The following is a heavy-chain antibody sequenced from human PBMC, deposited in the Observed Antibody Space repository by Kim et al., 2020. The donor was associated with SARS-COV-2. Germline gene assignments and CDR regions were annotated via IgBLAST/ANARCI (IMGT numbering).Heavy chain of an antibody. D-gene: IGHD3-22*01. J-gene: IGHJ5*02. Sequence: GGSLRLSCAASGFTVSSNYMSWVRQAPGKGLEWVSVIYSGGSTYYADSVKGRFTISRDNSKNTLYLQMNSLRAEDTAVYYCARVLPTDRGWFDPWGQGTLVTVSS. CDR3: ARVLPTDRGWFDP. V-gene: IGHV3-53*01. CDR1: GFTVSSNY. CDR2: IYSGGST.